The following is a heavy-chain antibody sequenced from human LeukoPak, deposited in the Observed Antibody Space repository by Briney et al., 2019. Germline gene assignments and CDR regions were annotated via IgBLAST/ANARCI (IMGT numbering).Heavy chain of an antibody. Sequence: GGSLRLSCAASGFTFSSYSMNWVRQAPGRGLEWVSYISSSSSTIYYADSVKGRFTISRDNAKNSLYLQMNSLRAEDTAVYYCARPIVVVPAATFDYWGQGTLVTVSS. CDR3: ARPIVVVPAATFDY. CDR2: ISSSSSTI. V-gene: IGHV3-48*01. D-gene: IGHD2-2*01. J-gene: IGHJ4*02. CDR1: GFTFSSYS.